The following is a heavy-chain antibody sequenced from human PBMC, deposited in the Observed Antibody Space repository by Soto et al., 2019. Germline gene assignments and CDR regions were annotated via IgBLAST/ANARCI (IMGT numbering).Heavy chain of an antibody. CDR2: VYATGTS. D-gene: IGHD4-17*01. CDR3: VRDGSKTLRDCFDP. Sequence: PSETLSLTCSVSGGSMSKFYWSWIRKTAGKGLEWMGRVYATGTSDYNPSLRSRIAMSVDISKKTFSLRLRSVTAADTGVYYCVRDGSKTLRDCFDPWGQGIVVTVSS. V-gene: IGHV4-4*07. J-gene: IGHJ5*02. CDR1: GGSMSKFY.